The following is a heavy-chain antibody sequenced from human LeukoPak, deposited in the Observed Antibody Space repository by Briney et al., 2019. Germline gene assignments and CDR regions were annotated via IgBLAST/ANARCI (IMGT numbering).Heavy chain of an antibody. CDR1: GFTFSTYT. Sequence: GGSLRLSCVASGFTFSTYTMTWVRQAPGKGLEWVSYISSGGSTIYYADSVKGRFTISRDNDKNSLYLEMNGLRDEDTALYYCTRDAEYGESLCHYWGQGILVTVSS. D-gene: IGHD4-17*01. CDR3: TRDAEYGESLCHY. J-gene: IGHJ4*02. V-gene: IGHV3-48*02. CDR2: ISSGGSTI.